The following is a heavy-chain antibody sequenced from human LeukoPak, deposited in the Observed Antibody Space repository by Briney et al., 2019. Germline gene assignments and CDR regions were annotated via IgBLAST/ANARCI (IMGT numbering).Heavy chain of an antibody. CDR1: GFTFSSYS. CDR3: ARAYDYVWGSYRYSFDY. Sequence: GGSLRLSCAASGFTFSSYSMNWVRQAPGKGLEWVSSTSSSSSYIYYADSVKGRFTISRDNAKNSLYLQMNSLRAEDTAVYYCARAYDYVWGSYRYSFDYWGQGTLVTVSS. CDR2: TSSSSSYI. J-gene: IGHJ4*02. D-gene: IGHD3-16*02. V-gene: IGHV3-21*01.